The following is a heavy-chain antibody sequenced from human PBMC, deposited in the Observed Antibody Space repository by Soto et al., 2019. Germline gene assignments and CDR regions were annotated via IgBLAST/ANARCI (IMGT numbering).Heavy chain of an antibody. CDR1: GVGYACSP. CDR3: ARQYAHSTTWYPFDN. Sequence: GPSANLSSEACGVGYACSPRSSERQSPGQRPGWMGVINVGNGSKRYSQKCQGRVTMTRDTSATTAYTELSSLRSEDTAVYYCARQYAHSTTWYPFDNWGQGTLVTVSS. CDR2: INVGNGSK. D-gene: IGHD2-2*01. J-gene: IGHJ4*01. V-gene: IGHV1-3*01.